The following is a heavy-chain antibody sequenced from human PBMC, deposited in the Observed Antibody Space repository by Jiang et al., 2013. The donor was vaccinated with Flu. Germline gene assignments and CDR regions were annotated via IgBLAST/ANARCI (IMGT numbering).Heavy chain of an antibody. CDR3: ARNPSFSGSGGSCYSGSDY. Sequence: KPTQTLTLTCTFSGFSLSTSGMCVSWIRQPPGKALEWLARIDWDDAKYYNTSLKTRLTISKDTSKNQVVLTVTNMDPVDTATYYCARNPSFSGSGGSCYSGSDYWGQGTLVTVSS. CDR2: IDWDDAK. D-gene: IGHD2-15*01. CDR1: GFSLSTSGMC. J-gene: IGHJ4*02. V-gene: IGHV2-70*11.